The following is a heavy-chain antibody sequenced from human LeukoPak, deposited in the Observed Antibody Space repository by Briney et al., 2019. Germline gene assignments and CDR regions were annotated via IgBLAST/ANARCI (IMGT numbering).Heavy chain of an antibody. V-gene: IGHV4-39*01. CDR2: ICYSGRT. CDR1: GGSISISSYY. J-gene: IGHJ4*02. CDR3: ARHPIFSQLFDY. Sequence: SSETLSLTCTVSGGSISISSYYWGWIRQPPGKGLEWIGSICYSGRTYYNPSLKSRATTSVNTSKTQFSLKLSSMTVSDTAVYLWARHPIFSQLFDYWGQGTLVTVSS. D-gene: IGHD3-9*01.